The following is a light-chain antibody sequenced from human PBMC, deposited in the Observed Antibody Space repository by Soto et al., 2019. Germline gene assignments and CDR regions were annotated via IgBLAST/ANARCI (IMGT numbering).Light chain of an antibody. V-gene: IGLV2-23*02. CDR2: EVS. Sequence: QSALTQPASVSGSPGKSITISCSGTSNDVGSYSLVSWYQQHPGKVPKLIIYEVSKRPFGVSHRFSGSKSGYTASLTISGLQPEDEADYYCSSYARNTLELFGGGTKLTVL. J-gene: IGLJ2*01. CDR3: SSYARNTLEL. CDR1: SNDVGSYSL.